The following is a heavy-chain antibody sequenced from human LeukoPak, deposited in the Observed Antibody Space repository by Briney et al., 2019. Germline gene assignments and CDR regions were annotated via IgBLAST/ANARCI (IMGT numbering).Heavy chain of an antibody. D-gene: IGHD1-14*01. CDR3: ARADTRRYPSFDY. J-gene: IGHJ4*02. Sequence: SGGSLRLSCAASGITFRRYEMNWVRQAPGKGLEWVSYISGSGTTIYYADSVKGRFTISRDNAKNSLYLQMNSLRAEDTAVYYRARADTRRYPSFDYWGRGPLVTVSS. CDR2: ISGSGTTI. V-gene: IGHV3-48*03. CDR1: GITFRRYE.